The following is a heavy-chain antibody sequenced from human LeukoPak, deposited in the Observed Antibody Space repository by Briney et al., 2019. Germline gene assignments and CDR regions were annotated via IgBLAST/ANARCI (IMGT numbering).Heavy chain of an antibody. Sequence: ASVKVSCKASGYTFTGYYMHWVRQAPGQGLEWMGWINPNSGGTNYAQKFQGRVTMTRDTSISTAYMELSRLRSDDTAVYYCASPSECGGDCYYYMDVWGKGTTVTVSS. J-gene: IGHJ6*03. CDR3: ASPSECGGDCYYYMDV. CDR1: GYTFTGYY. CDR2: INPNSGGT. V-gene: IGHV1-2*02. D-gene: IGHD2-21*01.